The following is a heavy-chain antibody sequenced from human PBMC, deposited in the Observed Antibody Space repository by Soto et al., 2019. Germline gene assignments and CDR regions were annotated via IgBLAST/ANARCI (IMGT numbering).Heavy chain of an antibody. D-gene: IGHD2-2*01. CDR2: INAGNGNT. J-gene: IGHJ6*03. CDR3: ARGACSSTSCYEDYYYYYMDV. Sequence: GASVKVSCKASGYTFTSYAMHWVRQAPGQRLEWMGWINAGNGNTKYSQKFQGRVTITRDTSASTAYMELSSLRSGDTAVYYCARGACSSTSCYEDYYYYYMDVWGKGATVTVSS. CDR1: GYTFTSYA. V-gene: IGHV1-3*01.